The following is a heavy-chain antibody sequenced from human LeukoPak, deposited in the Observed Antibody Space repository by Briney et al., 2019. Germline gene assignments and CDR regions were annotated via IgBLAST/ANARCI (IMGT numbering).Heavy chain of an antibody. CDR1: GFTVSSNY. Sequence: PGGSLTLSCAASGFTVSSNYMSWVPQAPGKGLEWVSVIYSGGSTYYADSVKGRSTISRDNSKNTLYLQMNRLRAEDTAVYYCAKAIVGATSGDFDYWGQGTLVTVSS. J-gene: IGHJ4*02. CDR2: IYSGGST. V-gene: IGHV3-66*01. CDR3: AKAIVGATSGDFDY. D-gene: IGHD1-26*01.